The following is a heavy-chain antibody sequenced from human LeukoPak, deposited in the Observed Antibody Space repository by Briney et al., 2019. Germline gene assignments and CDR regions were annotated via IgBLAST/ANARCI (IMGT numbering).Heavy chain of an antibody. CDR2: ISYDGSNK. V-gene: IGHV3-30*18. CDR1: GFTFSSYG. Sequence: GRSLRLSCAASGFTFSSYGMHWVRQAPGKGLEWVAVISYDGSNKYYADSVKGRFTISRDNSKNTLYLQMNSLRAEDTAVYYCAKEVISGYDSSGYYQGSWDYWGQGTLVTVSS. D-gene: IGHD3-22*01. CDR3: AKEVISGYDSSGYYQGSWDY. J-gene: IGHJ4*02.